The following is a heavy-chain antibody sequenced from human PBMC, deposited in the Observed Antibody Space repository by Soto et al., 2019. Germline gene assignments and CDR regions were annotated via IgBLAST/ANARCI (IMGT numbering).Heavy chain of an antibody. CDR1: GVSISSGDYY. V-gene: IGHV4-30-4*01. J-gene: IGHJ4*02. CDR3: ARVGVQSGYYDSSGYYYVFDY. CDR2: ISYGGST. Sequence: SETLSLTCVVSGVSISSGDYYWTWIRQPPGKGLEWIGYISYGGSTYYSPSLKSRVTISVDTSKNQFSLKLRSVTAADTAVYFCARVGVQSGYYDSSGYYYVFDYWGQGTLVTVSS. D-gene: IGHD3-22*01.